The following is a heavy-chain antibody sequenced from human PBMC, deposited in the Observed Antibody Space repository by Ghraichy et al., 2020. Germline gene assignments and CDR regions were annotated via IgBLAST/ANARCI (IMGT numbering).Heavy chain of an antibody. J-gene: IGHJ6*04. V-gene: IGHV3-21*01. D-gene: IGHD3-22*01. Sequence: GGSLRLSCAASGFTFSSYSMNWVRQAPGKGLEWVSSISSSSSYIYYADSVKGRFTISRDNAKNSLYRQMNSLRAEDTAVYYCARGRDYYDSSGYYYYYGMDVWGKGTTVTVSA. CDR3: ARGRDYYDSSGYYYYYGMDV. CDR2: ISSSSSYI. CDR1: GFTFSSYS.